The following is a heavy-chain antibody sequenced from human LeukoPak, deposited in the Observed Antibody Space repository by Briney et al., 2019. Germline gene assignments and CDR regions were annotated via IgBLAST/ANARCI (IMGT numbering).Heavy chain of an antibody. CDR1: GYSISSGYY. CDR2: IYHSGST. CDR3: ARLTQDYYYYYMGV. V-gene: IGHV4-38-2*02. Sequence: SETLSLTCTVSGYSISSGYYGGWIRPPPGKGLEWIGSIYHSGSTYYNPSLKSRVTIFVDTSKNQFSLKLSSVTAADTAVFYCARLTQDYYYYYMGVWGKGTTVTISS. J-gene: IGHJ6*03.